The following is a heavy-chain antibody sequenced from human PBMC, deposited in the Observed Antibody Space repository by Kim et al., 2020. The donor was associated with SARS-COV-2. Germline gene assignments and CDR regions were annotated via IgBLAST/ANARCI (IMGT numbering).Heavy chain of an antibody. CDR1: GFTFSSYA. CDR2: ISGSGGST. J-gene: IGHJ3*02. Sequence: GGSLRLSCAASGFTFSSYAMSWVRQAPGKGLEWVSAISGSGGSTYYADSVKGRFTISRDNSKNTLYLQMNSLRAEDTAVYYCAKGGLLWFGDLKAFDIWGQGTMVTVSS. CDR3: AKGGLLWFGDLKAFDI. D-gene: IGHD3-10*01. V-gene: IGHV3-23*01.